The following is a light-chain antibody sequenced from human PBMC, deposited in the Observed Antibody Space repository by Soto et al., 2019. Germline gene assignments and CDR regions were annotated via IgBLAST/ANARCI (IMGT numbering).Light chain of an antibody. J-gene: IGKJ3*01. Sequence: DIQMTQSPSSLSASVGDRVTITCRASQTVLKYLHWYQQKPGRAPSLLIYAASSLQSGVPSRFSGSGSGTEFALAITSRQPEDFATYYCQQSDSTLFSFGPGTKVDI. CDR2: AAS. V-gene: IGKV1-39*01. CDR1: QTVLKY. CDR3: QQSDSTLFS.